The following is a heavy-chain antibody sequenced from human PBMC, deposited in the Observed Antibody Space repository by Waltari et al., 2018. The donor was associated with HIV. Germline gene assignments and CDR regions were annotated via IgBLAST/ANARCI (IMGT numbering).Heavy chain of an antibody. D-gene: IGHD3-9*01. J-gene: IGHJ6*02. V-gene: IGHV3-30*18. CDR3: AKDTDLTGFFYYYGLDV. Sequence: QVQLVESGGGVVQTRRSLRLSCEAYGFTFRSYGMHWVRQASGKGLEWVAVISYDGSNKYYADSVKGRFTISRDNSKNTLYLQMNSLRAEDTAVYYCAKDTDLTGFFYYYGLDVWGQGTTVTVSS. CDR1: GFTFRSYG. CDR2: ISYDGSNK.